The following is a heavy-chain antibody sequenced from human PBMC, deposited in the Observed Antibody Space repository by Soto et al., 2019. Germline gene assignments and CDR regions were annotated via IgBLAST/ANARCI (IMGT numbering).Heavy chain of an antibody. CDR2: ISGSGGRT. Sequence: PGGSLRLSCAASGFTFSSYAMSWVRQAPRKGLVWVLAISGSGGRTYYDGSVKGRFTISSDNSKNTLYLQLYSLRAEDTAVYYCAKALYYYDSSGYYPTLEDYWGQGTLVTVCS. J-gene: IGHJ4*02. D-gene: IGHD3-22*01. V-gene: IGHV3-23*01. CDR3: AKALYYYDSSGYYPTLEDY. CDR1: GFTFSSYA.